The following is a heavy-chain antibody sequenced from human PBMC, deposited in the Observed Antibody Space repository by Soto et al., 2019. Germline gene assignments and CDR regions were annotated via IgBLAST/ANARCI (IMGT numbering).Heavy chain of an antibody. CDR2: IIPIFGTA. CDR3: ARVSSSSAATKNDYYYYGMDV. D-gene: IGHD6-6*01. CDR1: GGTFSSYA. V-gene: IGHV1-69*13. Sequence: SVKVSCKASGGTFSSYAISWVRQAPGQGLEWMGGIIPIFGTANYAQKFQGRVTITADESTSTAYMELSSLRSEDTAVYYCARVSSSSAATKNDYYYYGMDVWGQGTTVTVSS. J-gene: IGHJ6*02.